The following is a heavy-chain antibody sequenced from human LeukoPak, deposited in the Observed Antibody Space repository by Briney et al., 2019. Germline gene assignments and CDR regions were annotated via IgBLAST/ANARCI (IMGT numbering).Heavy chain of an antibody. Sequence: GGSLRLSRAASGFTFSSYAMHWVRQAPGKGLEWVAVISYDGSNKYYADSVKGRFTISRDNSKNTLYLQMNSLRAEDTAVYYCARDQSSSWSIYYYYYGMDVWGQGTTVTVSS. CDR2: ISYDGSNK. J-gene: IGHJ6*02. CDR1: GFTFSSYA. D-gene: IGHD6-13*01. V-gene: IGHV3-30-3*01. CDR3: ARDQSSSWSIYYYYYGMDV.